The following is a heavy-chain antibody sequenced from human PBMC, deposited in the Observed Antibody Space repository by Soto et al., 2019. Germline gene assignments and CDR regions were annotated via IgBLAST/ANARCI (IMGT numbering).Heavy chain of an antibody. J-gene: IGHJ4*02. D-gene: IGHD5-18*01. CDR3: ARASPEDTAMGPADY. V-gene: IGHV1-8*01. CDR2: MNPNSGNT. Sequence: ASVKVSCKASGYTFTSYDINWVRQATGQGLEYLGWMNPNSGNTAYVQKFQGRVTMTWDTSITTAYMELSSLRSEDTAVYYCARASPEDTAMGPADYWGQGTLVTVSS. CDR1: GYTFTSYD.